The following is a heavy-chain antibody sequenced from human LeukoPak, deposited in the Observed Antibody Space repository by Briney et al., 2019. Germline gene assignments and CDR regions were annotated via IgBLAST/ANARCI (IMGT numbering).Heavy chain of an antibody. CDR1: GTSLSNSY. V-gene: IGHV4-4*07. CDR3: TRGQWLDVWDF. CDR2: IQNRGST. D-gene: IGHD6-19*01. Sequence: NLSETLSLTCSVSGTSLSNSYWSWIRQPAGKGLEWIGHIQNRGSTIYNPSLGSRVTMSLDTPKNQFSLKLSSVTAADTAVYYCTRGQWLDVWDFWGQGTMVAVSS. J-gene: IGHJ4*02.